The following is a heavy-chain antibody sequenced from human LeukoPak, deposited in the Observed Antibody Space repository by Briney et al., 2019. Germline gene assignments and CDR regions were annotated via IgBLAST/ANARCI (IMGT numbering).Heavy chain of an antibody. V-gene: IGHV4-59*02. D-gene: IGHD7-27*01. J-gene: IGHJ4*02. CDR2: IYYTGST. Sequence: PLETLSLTCIISGGSVSDYYWSWIRQSPGKGLEWIGYIYYTGSTTYNPSLKSRVTISADTSKNQFSLKLSSVTAADTAVYYCASRKLGNDYWGQGTLVTVSS. CDR1: GGSVSDYY. CDR3: ASRKLGNDY.